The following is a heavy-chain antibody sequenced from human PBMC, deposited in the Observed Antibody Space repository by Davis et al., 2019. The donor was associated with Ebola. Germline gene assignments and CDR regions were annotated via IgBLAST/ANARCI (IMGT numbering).Heavy chain of an antibody. CDR2: ISGNGGGT. D-gene: IGHD3-3*01. J-gene: IGHJ4*02. Sequence: PGGSLRLSCAASGFTFSSYAMSWVRQAPGKGLEWVSAISGNGGGTYYADSVKGRFTISRDNSKNTVYRQMNRVRVEDTAVYYCAGGDFWSGQFDYWGQGALVTVSS. V-gene: IGHV3-23*01. CDR3: AGGDFWSGQFDY. CDR1: GFTFSSYA.